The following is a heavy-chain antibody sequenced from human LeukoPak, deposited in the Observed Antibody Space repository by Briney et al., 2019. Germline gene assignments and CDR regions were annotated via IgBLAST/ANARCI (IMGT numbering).Heavy chain of an antibody. D-gene: IGHD2-2*01. V-gene: IGHV4-34*01. Sequence: SETLSLTCAVYGGSFSGYYWTWIRQPPGKGLEWIGEINHSGSTNYNPSLKSRVTISVDTSKNQFSLKLSSVIAADTAVYYCARKRSFHCSSTSCYDAFDIWGHGTMVTVSS. CDR1: GGSFSGYY. CDR3: ARKRSFHCSSTSCYDAFDI. CDR2: INHSGST. J-gene: IGHJ3*02.